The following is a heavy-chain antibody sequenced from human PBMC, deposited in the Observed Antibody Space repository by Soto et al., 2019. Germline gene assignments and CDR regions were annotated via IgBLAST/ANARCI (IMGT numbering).Heavy chain of an antibody. D-gene: IGHD6-13*01. V-gene: IGHV3-11*01. CDR2: IGTSGATI. J-gene: IGHJ2*01. CDR1: GFTFSDSF. CDR3: AREIRTCWSYWSFEL. Sequence: QVQLVESGGGLVKPGGSLRLSCAASGFTFSDSFMSWIRQAPGKGLEWVSYIGTSGATIYYSDSVKGRFTISRDNAKNALILQINSLRAADTAVYFCAREIRTCWSYWSFELWGRGTLVTVSS.